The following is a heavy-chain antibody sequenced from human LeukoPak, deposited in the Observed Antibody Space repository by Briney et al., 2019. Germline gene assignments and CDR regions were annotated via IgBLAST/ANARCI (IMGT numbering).Heavy chain of an antibody. Sequence: ASVKVSCTVSGYTLTDLSMRWVRLAPGKGLEWMRGFDPEDGETIYAQKFQGRVTMTEDTSIDTAYMELSSLRSDDTAVYYCAIERTMFGVVHIVYWGQGTLVTVSS. CDR2: FDPEDGET. CDR3: AIERTMFGVVHIVY. CDR1: GYTLTDLS. D-gene: IGHD3-3*01. J-gene: IGHJ4*02. V-gene: IGHV1-24*01.